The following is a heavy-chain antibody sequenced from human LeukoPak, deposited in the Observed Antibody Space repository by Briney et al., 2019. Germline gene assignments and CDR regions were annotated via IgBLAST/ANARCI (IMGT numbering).Heavy chain of an antibody. Sequence: GGSLRLSCAASGFTFSSYAMLWVRQAPGKGLEWVAVISYDGSNKYYADSVKGRFTISRDDSKNTLYLQMNSLRAEDTAVYYCTAAATFDYWGQGTLVTVSS. D-gene: IGHD6-25*01. V-gene: IGHV3-30*04. J-gene: IGHJ4*02. CDR3: TAAATFDY. CDR1: GFTFSSYA. CDR2: ISYDGSNK.